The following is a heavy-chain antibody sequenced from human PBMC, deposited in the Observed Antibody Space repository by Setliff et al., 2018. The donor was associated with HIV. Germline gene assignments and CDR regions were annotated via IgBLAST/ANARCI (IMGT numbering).Heavy chain of an antibody. CDR2: IYYSGST. V-gene: IGHV4-39*01. CDR3: ARIVRWELVATSTFFYYYMDV. CDR1: GGSISDSCYY. Sequence: SETLSLTCTVSGGSISDSCYYWGWIRQPPGKGLEWIGNIYYSGSTNYNPSLKSRVTISGDTSKNQFSLKLSSVTAADAAVYYCARIVRWELVATSTFFYYYMDVWGKGTTVTVSS. J-gene: IGHJ6*03. D-gene: IGHD1-26*01.